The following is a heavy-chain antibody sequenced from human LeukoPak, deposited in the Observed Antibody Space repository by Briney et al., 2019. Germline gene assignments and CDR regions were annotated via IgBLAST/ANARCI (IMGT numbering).Heavy chain of an antibody. V-gene: IGHV3-23*01. CDR1: GFTVSSYA. J-gene: IGHJ6*02. Sequence: GEYLRLSCAASGFTVSSYAMRWVRQAQGKGLEWVSGISGSGGSTYYAASVKGRFTISRDNFKNTLYLQMDSLRADDTAVYYCAKHQLVRGVFGLDVWGQGTTVTVSS. CDR2: ISGSGGST. CDR3: AKHQLVRGVFGLDV. D-gene: IGHD3-10*01.